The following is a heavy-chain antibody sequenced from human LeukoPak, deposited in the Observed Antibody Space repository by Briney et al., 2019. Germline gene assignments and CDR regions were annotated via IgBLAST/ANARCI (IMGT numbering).Heavy chain of an antibody. V-gene: IGHV4-39*07. Sequence: PSEILSLTCTVSGGSISSSSYYWGWIRQPPGKGLEWIGSIYYSGSTYYNPSLKSRVTISVDTSKNQFSLKLSSVTAADTAVYYCARGRGWPPYYYYMDVWGKGTTVTISS. D-gene: IGHD6-19*01. CDR1: GGSISSSSYY. CDR3: ARGRGWPPYYYYMDV. CDR2: IYYSGST. J-gene: IGHJ6*03.